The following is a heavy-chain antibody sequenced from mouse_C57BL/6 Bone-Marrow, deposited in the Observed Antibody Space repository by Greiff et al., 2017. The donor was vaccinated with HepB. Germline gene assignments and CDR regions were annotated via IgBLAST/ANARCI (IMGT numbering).Heavy chain of an antibody. V-gene: IGHV2-5*01. Sequence: QVQLQESGPGLVQPSQSLSITCTVSGFSLTSYGVHWVRQSPGKGLEWLGVIWRGGSTDYNAAFMSRLSITKDNSKSQVFFKMNSLQADDTAIYYCAKNGDGSYYAIDYWGQGTSVNVSS. D-gene: IGHD2-3*01. J-gene: IGHJ4*01. CDR2: IWRGGST. CDR3: AKNGDGSYYAIDY. CDR1: GFSLTSYG.